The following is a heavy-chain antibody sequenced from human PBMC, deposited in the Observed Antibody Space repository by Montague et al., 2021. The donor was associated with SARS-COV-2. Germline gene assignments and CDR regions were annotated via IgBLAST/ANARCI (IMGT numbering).Heavy chain of an antibody. V-gene: IGHV4-39*01. CDR2: IYYSRST. CDR3: ATITLGYCTNGVCQPPDY. J-gene: IGHJ4*02. Sequence: SETLSLTCTVSGGSTSSSSYYWGWIRQPPGKGLEWIGSIYYSRSTYYDPSLKSRVTISVDTSKNQFSLKLSSVTAADTAVYYCATITLGYCTNGVCQPPDYWGQGTLVTVSS. D-gene: IGHD2-8*01. CDR1: GGSTSSSSYY.